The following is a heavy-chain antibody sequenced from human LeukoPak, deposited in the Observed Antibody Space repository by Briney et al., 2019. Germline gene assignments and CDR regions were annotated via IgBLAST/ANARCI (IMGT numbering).Heavy chain of an antibody. D-gene: IGHD3-10*01. J-gene: IGHJ4*02. V-gene: IGHV3-23*01. Sequence: GGSLRLSCAASGFTFSSYAMSWVRQAPGKGLEWVSAISGSGGSTYYADSVKGRFTISRDNAKNSLYLQMNSLRAEDTAVYYCARKALLWFGESSTFDYWGQGTLVTVSS. CDR3: ARKALLWFGESSTFDY. CDR1: GFTFSSYA. CDR2: ISGSGGST.